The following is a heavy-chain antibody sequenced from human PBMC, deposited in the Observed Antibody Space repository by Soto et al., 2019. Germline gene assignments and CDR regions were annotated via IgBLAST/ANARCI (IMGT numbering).Heavy chain of an antibody. CDR3: AIDPSTTNTSTAVRFDP. Sequence: SVKVSCKASGDTFGRFTINWVRQAPGQGLEWMGGIKPISDITNYAQRFQGRVTFTADASTSTVYLELSSLRSEDTAMYYCAIDPSTTNTSTAVRFDPWGQGPLAT. CDR2: IKPISDIT. V-gene: IGHV1-69*13. D-gene: IGHD1-1*01. J-gene: IGHJ5*02. CDR1: GDTFGRFT.